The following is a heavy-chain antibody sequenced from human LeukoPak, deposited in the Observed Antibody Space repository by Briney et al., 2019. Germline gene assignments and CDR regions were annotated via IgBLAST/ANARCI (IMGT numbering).Heavy chain of an antibody. J-gene: IGHJ4*02. CDR2: ISGSGGST. CDR1: GFTFNNYA. CDR3: AKETASDFGGAVDY. V-gene: IGHV3-23*01. D-gene: IGHD3-10*01. Sequence: GGSLRLSCAASGFTFNNYAMSWVRQAPGKGLEWVSGISGSGGSTYYADSVKGRFTISRDNSKNTLYLQINSLRAEDTAVYYCAKETASDFGGAVDYWGQGTLVTVSS.